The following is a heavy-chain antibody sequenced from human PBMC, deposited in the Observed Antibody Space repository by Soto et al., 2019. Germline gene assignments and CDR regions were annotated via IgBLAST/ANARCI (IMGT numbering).Heavy chain of an antibody. J-gene: IGHJ4*02. D-gene: IGHD6-19*01. V-gene: IGHV3-23*01. CDR2: ISGSGGST. Sequence: EVQLLESGGGLVQPGGSLRLSCAASGFTFSSYAMSWVRQAPGKGLEWVSAISGSGGSTYYADSVKGRFTIPRDNPKNTLYLQMTSLRAEDTAVYYGAKGFIAAGNCDYWGQGTLVTVSS. CDR3: AKGFIAAGNCDY. CDR1: GFTFSSYA.